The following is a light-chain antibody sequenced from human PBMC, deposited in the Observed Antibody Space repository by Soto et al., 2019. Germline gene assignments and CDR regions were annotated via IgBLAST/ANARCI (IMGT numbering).Light chain of an antibody. Sequence: QSVLTQPPSVSAAPGQKVTISCSGSSSNIGSNYVSWYQQLPGTAPKLLIYDNNKRPSGIPDRFSGSKSGTSATLGITGLQTGDEADYYCGTWDSSLSAVVFGGGTKLNVL. J-gene: IGLJ2*01. CDR2: DNN. CDR3: GTWDSSLSAVV. V-gene: IGLV1-51*01. CDR1: SSNIGSNY.